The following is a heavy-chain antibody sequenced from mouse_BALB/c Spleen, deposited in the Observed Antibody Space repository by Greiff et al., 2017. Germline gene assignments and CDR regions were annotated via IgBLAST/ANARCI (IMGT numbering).Heavy chain of an antibody. Sequence: QVQLQQSGAELVRPGTSVKVSCKASGYAFTNYLIEWVKQRPGQGLEWIGVINPGSGGTNYNEKFKGKATLTADKSSSTAYMQLSSLTSDDSAVYFCARILRPHWYFDVWGAGTTVTVSS. D-gene: IGHD1-2*01. CDR2: INPGSGGT. J-gene: IGHJ1*01. CDR1: GYAFTNYL. V-gene: IGHV1-54*01. CDR3: ARILRPHWYFDV.